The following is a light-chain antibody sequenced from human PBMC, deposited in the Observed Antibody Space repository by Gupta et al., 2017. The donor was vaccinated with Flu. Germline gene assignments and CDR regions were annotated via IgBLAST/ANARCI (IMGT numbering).Light chain of an antibody. V-gene: IGLV3-21*02. Sequence: WGAAVGSKGVHWYQLRAGQAPILVIYDDRDRPSGIPERFSGSKPGNTATLIITRVEVADEADYYCQVWDSTSEHVFGSGTSVIV. CDR1: AVGSKG. CDR3: QVWDSTSEHV. CDR2: DDR. J-gene: IGLJ1*01.